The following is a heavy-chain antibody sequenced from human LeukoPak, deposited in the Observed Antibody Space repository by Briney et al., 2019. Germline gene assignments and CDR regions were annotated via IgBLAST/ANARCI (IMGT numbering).Heavy chain of an antibody. V-gene: IGHV3-23*01. CDR2: IGGSGGST. D-gene: IGHD1-14*01. J-gene: IGHJ6*03. Sequence: GVSLRLSCAASGFTFSSNGMRWVRHAPGQGLEWVSAIGGSGGSTYYADSVKGRFTISRDNSKNTLYLQMNSLRAEDTAVYYCAKGRKYMDVWGKGTTVTISS. CDR3: AKGRKYMDV. CDR1: GFTFSSNG.